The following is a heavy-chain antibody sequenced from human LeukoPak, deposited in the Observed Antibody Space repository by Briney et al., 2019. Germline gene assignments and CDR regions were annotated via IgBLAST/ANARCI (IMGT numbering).Heavy chain of an antibody. D-gene: IGHD6-13*01. CDR1: GGSISSYY. J-gene: IGHJ4*02. Sequence: PSETLSLTCTVSGGSISSYYWSCIRQPPGKGLEWIGYIYYSGSTNYNPSLKSRVTISVDTSKNQFSLKLSSVTAADTAVYYCARQVIAAAGTPHFDYWGQGTLVTVSS. V-gene: IGHV4-59*08. CDR3: ARQVIAAAGTPHFDY. CDR2: IYYSGST.